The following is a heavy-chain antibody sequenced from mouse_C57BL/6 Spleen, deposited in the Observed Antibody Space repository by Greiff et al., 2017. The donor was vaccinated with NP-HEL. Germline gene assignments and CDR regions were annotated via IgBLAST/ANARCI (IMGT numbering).Heavy chain of an antibody. D-gene: IGHD1-1*01. Sequence: QVQLQQPGAELVMPGASVKLSCKASGYTFTSYWMHWVKQRPGQGLEWIGEIDPSDSYTNYNQKFKGKSTLTVDKSSSTAYMQLSSLTSEDSAVYYCARKNYYGGSFFFDYWGQGTTLTVSS. CDR3: ARKNYYGGSFFFDY. J-gene: IGHJ2*01. CDR2: IDPSDSYT. V-gene: IGHV1-69*01. CDR1: GYTFTSYW.